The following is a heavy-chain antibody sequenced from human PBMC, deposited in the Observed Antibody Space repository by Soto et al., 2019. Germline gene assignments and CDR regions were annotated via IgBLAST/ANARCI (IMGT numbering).Heavy chain of an antibody. CDR3: ARHAAARRADVVAFQV. CDR1: GGSISRSPYS. Sequence: QLHLQESGPGLVKPSETLSLSCIVSGGSISRSPYSWAWPRQPPGQGLEWIGTIFYSGNIYYSASLQSRVSISVDTSKEQFSLKVRSVTAADTAVYYCARHAAARRADVVAFQVWGQGTPVTVSS. V-gene: IGHV4-39*01. J-gene: IGHJ3*01. D-gene: IGHD5-18*01. CDR2: IFYSGNI.